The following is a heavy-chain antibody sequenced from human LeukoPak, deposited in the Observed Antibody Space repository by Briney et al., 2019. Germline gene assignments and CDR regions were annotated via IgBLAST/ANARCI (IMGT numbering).Heavy chain of an antibody. J-gene: IGHJ4*02. CDR2: IKQDGSEK. Sequence: GGSQRLSCAASGFTFSSYWMSWVRQAPGKGLEWVANIKQDGSEKYYVDSVKGRFTISRDNAKNSLYLQMNSLRAEDTAVYYCASRPPSETYFAVFDYWGQGTLVTVSS. CDR1: GFTFSSYW. CDR3: ASRPPSETYFAVFDY. V-gene: IGHV3-7*03. D-gene: IGHD1-26*01.